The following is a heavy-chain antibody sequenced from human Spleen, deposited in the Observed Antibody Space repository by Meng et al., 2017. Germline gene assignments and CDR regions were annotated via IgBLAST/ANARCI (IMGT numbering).Heavy chain of an antibody. CDR2: IYYSGST. V-gene: IGHV4-31*03. J-gene: IGHJ5*02. CDR3: ARASYGSGSPLGESWFDP. CDR1: GGSISSGGYY. D-gene: IGHD3-10*01. Sequence: QVQLQESGPGLVKPSQTLSLTCTVSGGSISSGGYYWSWIRQHPGKGLEWIGYIYYSGSTYYNPSLKSRLTISVDTSKNQFSLKLSSVTAADTAVYYCARASYGSGSPLGESWFDPWGQGTLVTVSS.